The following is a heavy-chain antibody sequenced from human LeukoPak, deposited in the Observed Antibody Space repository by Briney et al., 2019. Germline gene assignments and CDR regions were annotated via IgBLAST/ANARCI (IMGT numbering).Heavy chain of an antibody. D-gene: IGHD3-3*01. CDR1: GFTFSSYA. CDR3: ANSFTIFGVVTPYYFDY. Sequence: GSLRLSCAASGFTFSSYAMSWVRQAPGKGLEWVSAISGSGGSTYYADSVKGRFTISGDNSKNTLYLQMNSLRAEDTAVYYCANSFTIFGVVTPYYFDYWGQGTLVTVSS. J-gene: IGHJ4*02. V-gene: IGHV3-23*01. CDR2: ISGSGGST.